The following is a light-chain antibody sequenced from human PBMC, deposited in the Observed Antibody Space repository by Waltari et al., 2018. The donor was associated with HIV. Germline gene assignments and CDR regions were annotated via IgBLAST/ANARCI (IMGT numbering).Light chain of an antibody. Sequence: SYVLTQPPSVSVAPGETARITCGGSDVGSKSVHWYQQKPGQAPMLVIFSDSDRSSEVPDRFSGFGSGNTATLTSSGVEAGDEADYYCQVWDRNSNHYVFGSGTKVTVL. CDR1: DVGSKS. CDR3: QVWDRNSNHYV. CDR2: SDS. J-gene: IGLJ1*01. V-gene: IGLV3-21*04.